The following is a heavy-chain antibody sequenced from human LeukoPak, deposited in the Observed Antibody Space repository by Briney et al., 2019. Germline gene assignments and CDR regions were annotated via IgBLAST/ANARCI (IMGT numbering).Heavy chain of an antibody. D-gene: IGHD2-2*02. Sequence: KSSETLSLTCAVYGGSFSGYYWSWIRQPPGKGLEWIGEINHSGSTNYNPSLKSRVTISVDTSKNQFSLKLSSVTAADTAVYYCAREMGYCSSTSCYTVWANYYYYGMDVWGQGTTVTVSS. J-gene: IGHJ6*02. V-gene: IGHV4-34*01. CDR1: GGSFSGYY. CDR2: INHSGST. CDR3: AREMGYCSSTSCYTVWANYYYYGMDV.